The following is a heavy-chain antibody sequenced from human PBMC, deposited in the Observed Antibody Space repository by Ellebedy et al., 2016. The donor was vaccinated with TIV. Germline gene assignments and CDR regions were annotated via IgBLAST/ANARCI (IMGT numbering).Heavy chain of an antibody. D-gene: IGHD3/OR15-3a*01. V-gene: IGHV4-4*07. Sequence: SETLSLXXSVSGDSITDYFWSWIRRPAGGRPEWIGRLYPSGSTNYNPSLESRVTISRDTSKNHFSLSLRSVTAADTAVYYCTRDVLDNTSKYSYYMDVWGKGTTVTVSS. CDR1: GDSITDYF. CDR3: TRDVLDNTSKYSYYMDV. J-gene: IGHJ6*03. CDR2: LYPSGST.